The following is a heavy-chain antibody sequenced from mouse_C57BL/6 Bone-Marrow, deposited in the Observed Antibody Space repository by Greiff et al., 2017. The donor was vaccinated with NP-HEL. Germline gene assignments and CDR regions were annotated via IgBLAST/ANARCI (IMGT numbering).Heavy chain of an antibody. J-gene: IGHJ3*01. Sequence: EVKLVESGGGLVKPGGSLKLSCAASGFTFSSYAMSWVRQTPEKRLEWVATISDGGSYTYYPDTVKGRFTISRDNAKNNLYLQMSHLKSEDTAMYYCARDQGRETYWGQGTLVTVSA. CDR2: ISDGGSYT. CDR1: GFTFSSYA. D-gene: IGHD3-2*02. V-gene: IGHV5-4*01. CDR3: ARDQGRETY.